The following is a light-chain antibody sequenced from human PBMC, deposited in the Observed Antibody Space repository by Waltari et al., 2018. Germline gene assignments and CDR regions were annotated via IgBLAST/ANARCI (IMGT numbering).Light chain of an antibody. CDR3: QQRSNWRGT. V-gene: IGKV3-11*01. Sequence: EIVLTQSPATLSLFPGERATLPCRASQSVSSYLAWYQQKPGQAPRLLIYDASNRATGIPARFSGSGSGTDFTLTISSLEPEDFAVYYCQQRSNWRGTFGQGTKVEIK. CDR1: QSVSSY. J-gene: IGKJ1*01. CDR2: DAS.